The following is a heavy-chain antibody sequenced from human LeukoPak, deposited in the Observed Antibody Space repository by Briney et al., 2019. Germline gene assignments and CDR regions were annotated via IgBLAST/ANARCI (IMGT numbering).Heavy chain of an antibody. D-gene: IGHD2-15*01. CDR2: ISPDGKDQ. J-gene: IGHJ4*02. CDR3: ARDQTRGLLLHPAHX. V-gene: IGHV3-30*04. CDR1: GFTFSSYA. Sequence: GGSLRLSCAASGFTFSSYAMHWVRQAPGKGLEWVAIISPDGKDQYYTDSVKGRFTISRDNSKNMVFVQMNSLRPEDTAVYYCARDQTRGLLLHPAHXWGQGTLVTXSS.